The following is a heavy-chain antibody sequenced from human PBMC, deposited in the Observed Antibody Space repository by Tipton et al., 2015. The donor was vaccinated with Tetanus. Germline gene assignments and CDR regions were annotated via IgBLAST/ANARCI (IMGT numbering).Heavy chain of an antibody. D-gene: IGHD2-15*01. V-gene: IGHV3-23*01. CDR3: AKEFQRARIRFFDS. CDR2: LRGAGDAT. Sequence: GSLRLSCAASGFIFSNYAMSWVRQAPGKGLEWVSALRGAGDATHYAASVKGRFTVSRDNAKSTLYLQMNSLRPEDTAVYYCAKEFQRARIRFFDSWGQGTQVTASS. CDR1: GFIFSNYA. J-gene: IGHJ4*02.